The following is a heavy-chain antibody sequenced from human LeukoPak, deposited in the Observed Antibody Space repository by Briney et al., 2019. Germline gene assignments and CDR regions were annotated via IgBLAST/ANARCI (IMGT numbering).Heavy chain of an antibody. CDR1: GGSISSGDYY. CDR2: IYYSGST. Sequence: SQTLSLTCTVSGGSISSGDYYWSWIRQPPGKGLEWIGYIYYSGSTYYNPPLKSRVTISVDTSKNQFSLKLSSVTAADTAVYYCAGGNYYDSSGYYYDHWYFDLWGRGTLVTVSS. V-gene: IGHV4-30-4*01. J-gene: IGHJ2*01. CDR3: AGGNYYDSSGYYYDHWYFDL. D-gene: IGHD3-22*01.